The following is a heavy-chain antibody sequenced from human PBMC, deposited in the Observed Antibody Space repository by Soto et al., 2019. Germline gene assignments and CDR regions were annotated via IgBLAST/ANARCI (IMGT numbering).Heavy chain of an antibody. CDR3: AREENCRGGTCYSEYFHH. D-gene: IGHD2-15*01. V-gene: IGHV1-46*01. Sequence: SVKVSCKTSGYIFTAYSMHWVRQAPGQGLEWMGVVNPSGGSAHYAQSFEGRVTLTRDTSTSTFYMELSSLRSEDTAVYYCAREENCRGGTCYSEYFHHWGQGXLVTVYS. J-gene: IGHJ1*01. CDR1: GYIFTAYS. CDR2: VNPSGGSA.